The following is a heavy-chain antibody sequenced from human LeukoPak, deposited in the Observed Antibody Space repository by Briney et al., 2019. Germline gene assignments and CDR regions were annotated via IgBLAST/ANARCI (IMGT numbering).Heavy chain of an antibody. CDR3: ARHGDDGSSGYYLDYFDY. D-gene: IGHD3-22*01. J-gene: IGHJ4*02. CDR1: GGSISSYY. V-gene: IGHV4-59*08. Sequence: PSETLSLTCTVSGGSISSYYWSWIRQPPGKGLEWIGYIHYSGSTNYNPSLKSRVTISVDTSKNQFSLKLSSVTAADTAVYYCARHGDDGSSGYYLDYFDYWGQGTLVTVSS. CDR2: IHYSGST.